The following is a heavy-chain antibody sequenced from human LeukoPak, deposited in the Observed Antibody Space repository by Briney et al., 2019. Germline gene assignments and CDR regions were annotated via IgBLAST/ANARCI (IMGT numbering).Heavy chain of an antibody. CDR1: GFTFNNYG. Sequence: PGGSLRLSCAAPGFTFNNYGLIWVRQAPGRGLKWVSAISNDGGGRTYADFVKGRFTISRGNSKNTLYLQMDSLRADDTALYYCAKGSSGYFFDLWGQGALVTVSS. CDR2: ISNDGGGR. D-gene: IGHD3-22*01. J-gene: IGHJ4*02. CDR3: AKGSSGYFFDL. V-gene: IGHV3-23*01.